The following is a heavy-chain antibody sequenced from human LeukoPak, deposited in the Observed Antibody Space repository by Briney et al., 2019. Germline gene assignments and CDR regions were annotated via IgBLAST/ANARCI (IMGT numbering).Heavy chain of an antibody. CDR2: IRYDGRNT. Sequence: GGSLRLSCAASGFTFSSYGMHWVRQAPGKGLKWVAFIRYDGRNTYYADSVKGRFTISRDNSENTLYLQMNSLSAEDTAVYYCAKDSSSTSRWSYFDYWGQGTLVTVSS. CDR3: AKDSSSTSRWSYFDY. J-gene: IGHJ4*02. D-gene: IGHD2-2*01. V-gene: IGHV3-30*02. CDR1: GFTFSSYG.